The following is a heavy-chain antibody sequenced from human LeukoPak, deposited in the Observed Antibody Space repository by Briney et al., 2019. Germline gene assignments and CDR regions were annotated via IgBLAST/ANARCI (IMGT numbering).Heavy chain of an antibody. D-gene: IGHD5-24*01. J-gene: IGHJ6*03. CDR3: ARVAYNDPYYYYYMDV. CDR1: KFTFSNYP. CDR2: IYSRGNT. V-gene: IGHV3-66*01. Sequence: PGGSLRLSCAASKFTFSNYPMNWVRQAPGKGLEWVSVIYSRGNTYYADSVKGRFIISRDNSKNTLYLQMNSLRAEDTAVYYCARVAYNDPYYYYYMDVWGKGTTVTISS.